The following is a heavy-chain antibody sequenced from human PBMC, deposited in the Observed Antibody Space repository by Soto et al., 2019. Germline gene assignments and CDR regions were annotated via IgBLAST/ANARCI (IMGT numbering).Heavy chain of an antibody. Sequence: EGQLVESGGGLVLPGGSLRLSCAASGFIFSTYTLNWVRQAPGKGLEWVSYISAGSDAIHYADSVKGRFTVSRDKAKNALVLQMNSVRDGDTAVYYCARLYTTSRVGAWFEPWGQGTLVTVSS. V-gene: IGHV3-48*02. CDR3: ARLYTTSRVGAWFEP. J-gene: IGHJ5*02. CDR1: GFIFSTYT. D-gene: IGHD3-16*01. CDR2: ISAGSDAI.